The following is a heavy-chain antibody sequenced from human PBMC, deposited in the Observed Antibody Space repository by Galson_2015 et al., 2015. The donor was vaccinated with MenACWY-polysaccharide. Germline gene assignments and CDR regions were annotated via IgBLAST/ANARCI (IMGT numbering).Heavy chain of an antibody. CDR2: IKKDGSEK. CDR3: ARGHYGMDV. Sequence: SLRLSCAVSGFTFKNYWMSWVRQAPGKGLEWVANIKKDGSEKHCVDFVKGRFTISRDNGRSSLYLQMNGLGAEDTAVYYCARGHYGMDVWGQGTTVSVS. CDR1: GFTFKNYW. V-gene: IGHV3-7*01. J-gene: IGHJ6*02.